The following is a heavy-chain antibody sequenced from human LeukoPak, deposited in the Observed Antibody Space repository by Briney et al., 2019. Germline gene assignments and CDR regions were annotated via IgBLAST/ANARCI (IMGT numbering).Heavy chain of an antibody. J-gene: IGHJ4*02. D-gene: IGHD3-22*01. V-gene: IGHV4-59*01. CDR2: IYYSGST. Sequence: SETLSLTCTVSGGSISSYYWSWIRQPPGKGLEWIGYIYYSGSTNYNPSLKSRVTISVDTSKNQFSLKLTSVTAADTAVYYCARDRDSSGRYYFDYWGQGSLVTVSS. CDR1: GGSISSYY. CDR3: ARDRDSSGRYYFDY.